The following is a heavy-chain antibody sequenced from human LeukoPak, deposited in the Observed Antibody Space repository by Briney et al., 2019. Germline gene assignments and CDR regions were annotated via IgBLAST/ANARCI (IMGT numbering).Heavy chain of an antibody. CDR3: APAEGVGLRIDY. CDR2: IYYSGST. J-gene: IGHJ4*02. CDR1: GGSISSGDYY. V-gene: IGHV4-30-4*08. D-gene: IGHD2-15*01. Sequence: SQTLSLTCTVSGGSISSGDYYWSWLRQPPGRGLEWIGYIYYSGSTYYNPSLKSRVTISVDKSKNQFSLKLSTVKTIDTDVCDRAPAEGVGLRIDYWGQGTLVTVSS.